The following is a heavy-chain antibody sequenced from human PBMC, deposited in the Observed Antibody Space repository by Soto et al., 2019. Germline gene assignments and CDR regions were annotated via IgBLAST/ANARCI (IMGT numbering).Heavy chain of an antibody. Sequence: SETLSVTGSVSGGSVTSGNYYWTWIRKRPGKGLEWIGHIFNSGNAYYNPSLKRRASISADTSKNQFSLRLTSVTAADAAVYFCGRDGSPNVPAAMRWLDAWGQGT. J-gene: IGHJ5*02. CDR2: IFNSGNA. CDR1: GGSVTSGNYY. V-gene: IGHV4-31*03. CDR3: GRDGSPNVPAAMRWLDA. D-gene: IGHD2-2*01.